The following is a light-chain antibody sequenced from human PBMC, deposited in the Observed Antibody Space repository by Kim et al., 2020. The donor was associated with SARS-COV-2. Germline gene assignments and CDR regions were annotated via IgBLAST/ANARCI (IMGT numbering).Light chain of an antibody. V-gene: IGLV3-1*01. CDR2: QDS. Sequence: SYELTQPPSVSVSPGQTASITCSGYKLGDKYACWYQQKPGQSPVLVNYQDSKRPSGIPERFSGSNSGNTATLTISGTQAMDEADYYCQAWDSSTVVFGGGTKLTVL. CDR1: KLGDKY. CDR3: QAWDSSTVV. J-gene: IGLJ2*01.